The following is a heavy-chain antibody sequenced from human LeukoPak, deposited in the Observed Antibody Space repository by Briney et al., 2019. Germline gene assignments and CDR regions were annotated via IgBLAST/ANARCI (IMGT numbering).Heavy chain of an antibody. J-gene: IGHJ4*02. CDR2: ISPILGIA. CDR1: GGTFSSYT. V-gene: IGHV1-69*02. D-gene: IGHD3-10*01. Sequence: SVKVSCKASGGTFSSYTISWVRQAPGQGLEWMGRISPILGIANYAQKFQGRVTITADKSTSTAYMELSSLRSEDTAVYYCATNYYGSGSYTYYFDYWGQGTLVTVSS. CDR3: ATNYYGSGSYTYYFDY.